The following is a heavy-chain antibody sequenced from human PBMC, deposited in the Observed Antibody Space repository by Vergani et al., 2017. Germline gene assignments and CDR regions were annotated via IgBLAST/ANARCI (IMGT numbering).Heavy chain of an antibody. CDR3: ARGAAAAGPGY. J-gene: IGHJ4*02. D-gene: IGHD6-13*01. CDR1: GFTFSSYS. CDR2: ISSSSSYI. V-gene: IGHV3-21*01. Sequence: EVQLVESGGGLVKPGGSLRLSCAASGFTFSSYSMNWVRQAPGKGLECVSSISSSSSYIYYADSVKGRFTISRDNAKNSLYLQMNSLRAEDTAVYYCARGAAAAGPGYWGQGTLVTVSS.